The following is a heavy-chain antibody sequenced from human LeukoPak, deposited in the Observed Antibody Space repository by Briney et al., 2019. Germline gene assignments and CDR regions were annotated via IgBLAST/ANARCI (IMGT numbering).Heavy chain of an antibody. D-gene: IGHD3-10*01. CDR3: AKHSSGSWGNYFDY. J-gene: IGHJ4*02. CDR2: ISTSGGST. V-gene: IGHV3-23*01. CDR1: GFTFSSYA. Sequence: GGSLRLSCAASGFTFSSYAMSWVRQAPGKGLEWVSSISTSGGSTYYADSVKGRFTISRDNSKNTLYMQMNSLRAEDTAVYYCAKHSSGSWGNYFDYWGQGTLVTVSS.